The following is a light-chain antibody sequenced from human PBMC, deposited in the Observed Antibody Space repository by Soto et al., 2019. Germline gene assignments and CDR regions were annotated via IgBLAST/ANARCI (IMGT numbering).Light chain of an antibody. CDR2: AAS. J-gene: IGKJ5*01. CDR3: QHADSFPLIT. CDR1: EDISTW. V-gene: IGKV1-12*01. Sequence: DIQMTHSPSSVSASVLDRVTITCRSSEDISTWLAWYQQKPGKAPKLLIYAASSLQSGVPSRFSGSGSGTDFTLTISSLQPEDFATYYCQHADSFPLITFGQGTRLEIK.